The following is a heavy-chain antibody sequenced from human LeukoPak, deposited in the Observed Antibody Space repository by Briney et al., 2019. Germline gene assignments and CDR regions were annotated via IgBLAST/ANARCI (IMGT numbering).Heavy chain of an antibody. CDR2: IYYSGST. V-gene: IGHV4-39*07. CDR1: GGSISSSSYY. CDR3: ARDKAHYDYVWGSYRATHFFDY. Sequence: TSETLSLTCTVSGGSISSSSYYWGWIRQPPGKGLEWIGSIYYSGSTYYNPSLKSRATISVDTSKNQFSLKLSSVTAADTAVYYCARDKAHYDYVWGSYRATHFFDYWGQGTLVTVSS. J-gene: IGHJ4*02. D-gene: IGHD3-16*02.